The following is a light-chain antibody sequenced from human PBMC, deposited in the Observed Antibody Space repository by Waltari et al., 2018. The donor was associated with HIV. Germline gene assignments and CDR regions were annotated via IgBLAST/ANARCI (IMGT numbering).Light chain of an antibody. CDR2: ENN. V-gene: IGLV1-51*02. Sequence: QSVLTQPPSVSAPPRQKVTISCSGTSSTIGKNYVSWFQQLPGTAPKLLIYENNKRPSGIPDRFSGSKSGTSATLGITGLQTGDEADYYCGTWDTSLSAVVFGGGTKLAVL. CDR3: GTWDTSLSAVV. CDR1: SSTIGKNY. J-gene: IGLJ2*01.